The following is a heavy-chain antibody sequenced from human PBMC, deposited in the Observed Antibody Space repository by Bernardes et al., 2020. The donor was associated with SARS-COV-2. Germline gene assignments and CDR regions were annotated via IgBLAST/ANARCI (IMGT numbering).Heavy chain of an antibody. Sequence: ASVKVSCKASGYMFKMYGVSWVRQAPGKGLEWMGGFDSEDGQTIYAQKFQGRVTMIEDTSTDTAYMELNSLRSEDTAVYFCAGRITLFGVITGFFDRWGQGTLVTVSS. J-gene: IGHJ4*02. V-gene: IGHV1-24*01. CDR2: FDSEDGQT. CDR3: AGRITLFGVITGFFDR. CDR1: GYMFKMYG. D-gene: IGHD3-3*01.